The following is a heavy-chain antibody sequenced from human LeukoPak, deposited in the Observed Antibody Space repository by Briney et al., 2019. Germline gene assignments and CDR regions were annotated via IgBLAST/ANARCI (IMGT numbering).Heavy chain of an antibody. CDR2: IIPIFGTP. CDR1: GDTFRSYA. Sequence: SVKVSCKASGDTFRSYAISWVRQAPGQGLEWMGGIIPIFGTPNYAQKFQGRVTITADESTSTAYMELSSLRSEDTAVYYCARSGYSSSRAYYFDYWGQGTLVTVSS. D-gene: IGHD6-6*01. CDR3: ARSGYSSSRAYYFDY. J-gene: IGHJ4*02. V-gene: IGHV1-69*01.